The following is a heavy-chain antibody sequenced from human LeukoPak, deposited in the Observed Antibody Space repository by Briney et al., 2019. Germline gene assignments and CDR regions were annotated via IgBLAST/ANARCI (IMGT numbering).Heavy chain of an antibody. V-gene: IGHV3-7*01. Sequence: GSLRLSCAASGFNLGAFWMSWVRQAPGKGLEWVANIKQDGSTRVYVDSVRGRFTISRDNAKNSLYLQMNSLRAEDTAMYFCATDGGHCDGISCPGDLWGQGTLVTVSP. J-gene: IGHJ4*02. CDR1: GFNLGAFW. CDR3: ATDGGHCDGISCPGDL. D-gene: IGHD2-21*01. CDR2: IKQDGSTR.